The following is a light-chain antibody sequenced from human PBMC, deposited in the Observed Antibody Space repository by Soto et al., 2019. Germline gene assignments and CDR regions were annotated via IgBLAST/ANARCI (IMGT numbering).Light chain of an antibody. CDR3: QQYNNWPHT. CDR2: GAS. V-gene: IGKV3-15*01. Sequence: EIVMTQSPATLSVSPGERATLSCRASQSVNSNLAWYQQKPGQAPRLLIYGASTRATGIPARFSGSGSGTEFTLTINSLQSEDFAVYYCQQYNNWPHTVGGGTKVEIK. CDR1: QSVNSN. J-gene: IGKJ4*01.